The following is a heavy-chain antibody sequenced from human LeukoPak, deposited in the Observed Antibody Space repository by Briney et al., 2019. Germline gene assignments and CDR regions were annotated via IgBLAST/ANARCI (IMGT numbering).Heavy chain of an antibody. CDR2: ITGSGGTT. J-gene: IGHJ4*02. D-gene: IGHD7-27*01. CDR1: GLAFSNYG. CDR3: AKDGNWARFEN. V-gene: IGHV3-23*01. Sequence: QPGGTLRLSCAASGLAFSNYGMNWVRQAPGKGLEWVSGITGSGGTTYYADSVKGRFTISRDNSKNTLYLQMNSPRAEDTAAYYCAKDGNWARFENWGQGTLVTVSS.